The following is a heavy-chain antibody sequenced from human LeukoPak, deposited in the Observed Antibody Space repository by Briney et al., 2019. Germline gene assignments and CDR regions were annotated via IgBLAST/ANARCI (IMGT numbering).Heavy chain of an antibody. Sequence: GGSLRLSCAAYGFTFSSYAMHWVRQAPGKGLEWVAVITYDGSKKYYADSVKGRFTISRDNSKNTLYLQMNSLRAEDTSVSYCERLNGYDSWGQGTLVTVSS. CDR1: GFTFSSYA. CDR3: ERLNGYDS. CDR2: ITYDGSKK. J-gene: IGHJ5*01. D-gene: IGHD3-22*01. V-gene: IGHV3-30*04.